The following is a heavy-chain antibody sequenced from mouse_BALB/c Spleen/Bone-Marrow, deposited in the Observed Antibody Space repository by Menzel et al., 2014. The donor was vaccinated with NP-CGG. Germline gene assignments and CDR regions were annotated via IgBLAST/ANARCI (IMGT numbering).Heavy chain of an antibody. CDR1: GYTSTNYW. J-gene: IGHJ3*01. CDR3: ARKDYGSSCPFAY. CDR2: IYPGGGYT. Sequence: QVQLQQSGAELVRPGTSVKISCKASGYTSTNYWLGWVKQRPGHGLEWIGDIYPGGGYTNYNEKFKGKAALTADTSSSTAYMQLSSLTSEDSAVYFCARKDYGSSCPFAYWGQGTLVTVSA. D-gene: IGHD1-1*01. V-gene: IGHV1-63*02.